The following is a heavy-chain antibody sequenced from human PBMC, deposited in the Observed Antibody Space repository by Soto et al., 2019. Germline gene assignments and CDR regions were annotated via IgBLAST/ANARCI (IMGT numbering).Heavy chain of an antibody. CDR1: GFTFSSYS. V-gene: IGHV3-48*01. CDR2: ISSSSSTI. D-gene: IGHD2-15*01. J-gene: IGHJ6*03. CDR3: AREGYCSGGSCYYYYYYMDV. Sequence: GSLRLSCAASGFTFSSYSMNWVRQAPGKGLEWVSYISSSSSTIYYADSVKGRFTISRDNAKNSLYLQMNSLRAEDTAVYYCAREGYCSGGSCYYYYYYMDVWGKGTTVTVSS.